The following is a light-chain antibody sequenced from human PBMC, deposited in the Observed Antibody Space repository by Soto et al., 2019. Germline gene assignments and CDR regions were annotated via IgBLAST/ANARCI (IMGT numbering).Light chain of an antibody. CDR2: DVS. CDR3: SSYTSSSTLGVL. J-gene: IGLJ2*01. CDR1: RNDVGGYNF. V-gene: IGLV2-14*01. Sequence: QSALTQPASVSGSPGQSITIPCTGTRNDVGGYNFVSWYQQHPGKAPKVMIYDVSNRPSGVSNRFSGSKSGNTASLTISVLQAEDEADYYCSSYTSSSTLGVLFGGGTKLTVL.